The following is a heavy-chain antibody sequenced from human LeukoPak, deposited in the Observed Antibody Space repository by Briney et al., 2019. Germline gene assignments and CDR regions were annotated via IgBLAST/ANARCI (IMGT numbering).Heavy chain of an antibody. J-gene: IGHJ6*02. Sequence: PGGSLRLSCAASGFTFSVYSINWVRQAPGKGLEWVSSISSSSTYIYYADSVKGRFTISRDNAKKSLYLQMNSLRAEDTAVYYCARPHPRTVFGVFSYYYGMDVWGQGTTVTVSS. CDR3: ARPHPRTVFGVFSYYYGMDV. CDR1: GFTFSVYS. CDR2: ISSSSTYI. V-gene: IGHV3-21*01. D-gene: IGHD3-3*01.